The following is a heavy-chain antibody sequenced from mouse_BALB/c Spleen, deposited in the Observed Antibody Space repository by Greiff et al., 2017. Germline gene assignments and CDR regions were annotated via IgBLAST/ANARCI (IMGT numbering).Heavy chain of an antibody. CDR2: IWSDGST. CDR3: ARHRGYDYDGTLYALAY. V-gene: IGHV2-6-2*01. D-gene: IGHD2-4*01. Sequence: VKLVESGPDLVAPSQSLSITCTVSGFSLTSYGVHWVRQPPGKGLEWLVVIWSDGSTTYNSALKSRLSISKDNSKSKIFLKMNSLQTDDTAMYYCARHRGYDYDGTLYALAYWGQGTPVTVSS. CDR1: GFSLTSYG. J-gene: IGHJ4*01.